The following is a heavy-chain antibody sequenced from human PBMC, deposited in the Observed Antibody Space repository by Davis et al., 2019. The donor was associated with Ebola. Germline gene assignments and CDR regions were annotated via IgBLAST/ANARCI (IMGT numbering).Heavy chain of an antibody. J-gene: IGHJ4*02. V-gene: IGHV1-3*01. CDR2: INAGNGNT. Sequence: ASVKVSCKASGYTFTSYAMHWVRQAPGQRLEWMGWINAGNGNTKYSQRFQGRVTISTDTSASTVYLDLTSLRSDDTAVFYCARATFGYNSGWYADYWGPGSLVTVSS. CDR1: GYTFTSYA. CDR3: ARATFGYNSGWYADY. D-gene: IGHD6-19*01.